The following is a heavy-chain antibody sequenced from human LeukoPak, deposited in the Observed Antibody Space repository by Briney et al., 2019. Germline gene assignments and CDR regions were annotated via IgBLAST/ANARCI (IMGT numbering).Heavy chain of an antibody. V-gene: IGHV3-7*01. Sequence: GGSLRLSCAASGFSFSKYWMSWVRQAPGKGLEWVASISENGRAKPYVASVRGRFTISRDNTKNSLYLQMNSLRVEDTAVYYCARAGRWGVWGQGTLVTVS. J-gene: IGHJ4*02. D-gene: IGHD3-16*01. CDR1: GFSFSKYW. CDR3: ARAGRWGV. CDR2: ISENGRAK.